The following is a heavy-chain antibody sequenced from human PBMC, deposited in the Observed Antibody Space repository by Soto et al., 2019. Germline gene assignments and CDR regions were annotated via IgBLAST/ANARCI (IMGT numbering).Heavy chain of an antibody. V-gene: IGHV1-69*13. CDR2: IIPIFGTA. Sequence: GASVKVSCKASGGTFSSYAISWVRQAPGQGLEWMGGIIPIFGTANYAQKFQSRVTITADESTSTAYMELSSLSSVTAADSAVYYCARHGRNTMIAQLRHYAMDVWGQGATVTVSS. CDR1: GGTFSSYA. J-gene: IGHJ6*02. D-gene: IGHD3-22*01. CDR3: ARHGRNTMIAQLRHYAMDV.